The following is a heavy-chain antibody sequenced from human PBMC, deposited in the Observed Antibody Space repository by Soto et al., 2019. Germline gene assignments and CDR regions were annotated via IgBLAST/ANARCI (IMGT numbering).Heavy chain of an antibody. CDR1: GFSFSSYA. D-gene: IGHD3-10*01. V-gene: IGHV3-23*01. J-gene: IGHJ6*02. CDR2: MTAGGGST. CDR3: AKDCYGSGTDYFYGMDV. Sequence: GGSLRLSCAASGFSFSSYAMSWVRQAPGKGPEWVSSMTAGGGSTYHADSVKGRFTISRDNSKNTLYLQMNSLRAEDTAVYYCAKDCYGSGTDYFYGMDVRGQGTTVTVSS.